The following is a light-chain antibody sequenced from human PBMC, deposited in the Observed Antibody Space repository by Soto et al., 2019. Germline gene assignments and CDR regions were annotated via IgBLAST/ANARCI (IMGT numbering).Light chain of an antibody. V-gene: IGLV2-14*01. CDR1: SSDVGGYNY. CDR3: TSFTSSSTWV. J-gene: IGLJ3*02. Sequence: QSALTQPASVSGSPGQSITISCTGTSSDVGGYNYVSWYRQDPGKAPKLMIYDVDKRPSGLSNRFSGSKSGNTASLTISGLQAEDVADYYCTSFTSSSTWVFGGGTKLTVL. CDR2: DVD.